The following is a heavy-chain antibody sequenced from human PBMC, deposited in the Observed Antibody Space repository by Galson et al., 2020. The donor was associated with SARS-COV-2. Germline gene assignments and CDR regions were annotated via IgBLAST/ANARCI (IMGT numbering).Heavy chain of an antibody. CDR2: IGHDGNKI. J-gene: IGHJ4*02. Sequence: GESLKISCAASGFTFSSSGIHWVRQAPGNGLEWLAFIGHDGNKIYYVDSVMGRFTISRDNFKNTVYLQMNTLRAEDTAVYYCARDDRRQYYGLFDYWGLGTLVIVSS. D-gene: IGHD4-17*01. CDR1: GFTFSSSG. V-gene: IGHV3-30*02. CDR3: ARDDRRQYYGLFDY.